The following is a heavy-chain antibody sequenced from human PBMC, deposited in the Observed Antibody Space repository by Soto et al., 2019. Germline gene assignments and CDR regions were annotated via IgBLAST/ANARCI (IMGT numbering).Heavy chain of an antibody. J-gene: IGHJ5*02. V-gene: IGHV3-48*01. CDR2: ISSSSSTI. CDR3: ARGDYGDYLGDNWFDP. CDR1: GFTFSSYS. D-gene: IGHD4-17*01. Sequence: EVQLVESGGGLVQPGGSLRLSCAASGFTFSSYSMNWVRQAPGKGLEWVSYISSSSSTIYYADSVKGRFTISRDNAKNSLYLQMNSLRAEDTAVYYCARGDYGDYLGDNWFDPWGQGTLVTVSS.